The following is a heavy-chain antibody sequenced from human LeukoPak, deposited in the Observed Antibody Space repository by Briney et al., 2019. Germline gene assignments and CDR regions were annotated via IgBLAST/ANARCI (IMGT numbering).Heavy chain of an antibody. Sequence: PGGSLRLSCAASGFTFSSYAMSWVRQAPGKGLEWVSAISGSGGSTYYADSVKGRFTISRDNSKNTLYLQMNSLRAEDTAVYYCAKDPRSSDSWSGYYLNWFDPWGQGTLVTVSS. J-gene: IGHJ5*02. CDR1: GFTFSSYA. V-gene: IGHV3-23*01. D-gene: IGHD3-3*01. CDR2: ISGSGGST. CDR3: AKDPRSSDSWSGYYLNWFDP.